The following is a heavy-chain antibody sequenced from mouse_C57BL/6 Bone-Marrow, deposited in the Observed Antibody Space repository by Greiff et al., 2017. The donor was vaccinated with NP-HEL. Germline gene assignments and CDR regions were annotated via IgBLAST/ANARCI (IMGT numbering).Heavy chain of an antibody. V-gene: IGHV1-50*01. Sequence: QVQLQQPGAELVKPGASVKLSCKASGYTFTSYWMQWVKQRPGQGLEWIGEIDPSDSYTNYNQKFKGKATLTVDTSSSTAYMQLSSLTSEDSAVYCCARPHYYGSSSDYGGQGTTLTVSA. D-gene: IGHD1-1*01. CDR3: ARPHYYGSSSDY. CDR2: IDPSDSYT. J-gene: IGHJ2*01. CDR1: GYTFTSYW.